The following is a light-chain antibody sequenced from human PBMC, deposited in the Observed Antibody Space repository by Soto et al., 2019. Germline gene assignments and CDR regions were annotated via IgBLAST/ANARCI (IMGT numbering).Light chain of an antibody. CDR2: DTN. CDR1: TGTVTSNHY. CDR3: LLSFRTVRV. J-gene: IGLJ3*02. Sequence: QSVVTQEPSLTVSPGGTVTLTCGSSTGTVTSNHYPYWLQQKPGQVPRTLIYDTNNKYSWTPARFSGVLLGGKAALTLSGAQPEDEADYYCLLSFRTVRVFGGGTKLTVL. V-gene: IGLV7-46*01.